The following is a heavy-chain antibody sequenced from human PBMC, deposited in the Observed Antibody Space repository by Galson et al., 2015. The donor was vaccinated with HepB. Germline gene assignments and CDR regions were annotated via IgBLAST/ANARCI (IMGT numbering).Heavy chain of an antibody. CDR3: ARSHDYVWGASRFEDVIAY. CDR1: GDSVSNSRAA. D-gene: IGHD3-16*01. V-gene: IGHV6-1*01. J-gene: IGHJ4*02. CDR2: TYFRAQFYT. Sequence: CAISGDSVSNSRAAWNWIRQSPSRGLEWLGRTYFRAQFYTDYASSVNGRMTISADPSKKEFFLHMRSVTPEDTAVYFCARSHDYVWGASRFEDVIAYWGQGTLVTVSS.